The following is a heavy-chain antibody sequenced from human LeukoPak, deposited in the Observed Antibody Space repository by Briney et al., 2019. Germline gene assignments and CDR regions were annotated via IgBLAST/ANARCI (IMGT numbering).Heavy chain of an antibody. CDR2: MNPNSGNT. CDR1: VYTFTSCD. Sequence: ASVKVSFKASVYTFTSCDINWVRQATGQGREWMGWMNPNSGNTGYGQSFQGRITMTRDISIGTAYMELSNLTSEDTAIYYCTRGSSGRRDNWGQGTLVTVSA. CDR3: TRGSSGRRDN. J-gene: IGHJ4*02. V-gene: IGHV1-8*01. D-gene: IGHD6-19*01.